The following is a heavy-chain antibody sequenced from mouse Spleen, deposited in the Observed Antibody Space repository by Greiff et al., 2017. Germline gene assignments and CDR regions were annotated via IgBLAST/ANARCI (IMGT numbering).Heavy chain of an antibody. D-gene: IGHD2-4*01. CDR3: ARGGMITTGYYFGY. Sequence: VQLQQSGAELVKPGASVKISCKASGYAFSSYWMNWVKQRPGKGLEWIGQIYPGDGYTNYNGKFKGKATLTADKSSSTAYMQLSSLTSEDSAVYVCARGGMITTGYYFGYWGQGTTLTGSS. V-gene: IGHV1-80*01. CDR2: IYPGDGYT. CDR1: GYAFSSYW. J-gene: IGHJ2*01.